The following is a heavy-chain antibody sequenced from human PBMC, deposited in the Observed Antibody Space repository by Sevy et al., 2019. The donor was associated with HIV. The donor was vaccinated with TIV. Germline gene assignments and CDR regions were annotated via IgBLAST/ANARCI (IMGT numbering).Heavy chain of an antibody. CDR3: ARDEERPTYCGGDCYSGWFDP. CDR1: GFTFSSYW. J-gene: IGHJ5*02. CDR2: NNSDGSST. V-gene: IGHV3-74*01. D-gene: IGHD2-21*02. Sequence: GGSLRLSCAASGFTFSSYWMHWVRRAPGKGLVWVSHNNSDGSSTGYADSVKGRFTISRDNAKNTLYLQMNSLRAEDTAVYYCARDEERPTYCGGDCYSGWFDPWGQGTLVTVSS.